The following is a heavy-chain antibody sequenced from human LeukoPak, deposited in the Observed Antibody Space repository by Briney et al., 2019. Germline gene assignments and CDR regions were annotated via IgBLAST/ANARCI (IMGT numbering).Heavy chain of an antibody. CDR1: GGSISSSSYY. J-gene: IGHJ4*02. V-gene: IGHV4-39*01. Sequence: PSETLSLTCTVSGGSISSSSYYWGWIRQPPGKGLEWIGSIYYSGSTYYNPSLKSRVTISVDTSKNQFSLKLSSVTAADTAVYYCARQGLRMAARGLIDYWGQGTLVTVSS. CDR3: ARQGLRMAARGLIDY. D-gene: IGHD6-6*01. CDR2: IYYSGST.